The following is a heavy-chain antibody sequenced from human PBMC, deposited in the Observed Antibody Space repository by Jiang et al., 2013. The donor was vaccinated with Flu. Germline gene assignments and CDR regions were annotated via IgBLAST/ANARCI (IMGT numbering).Heavy chain of an antibody. J-gene: IGHJ4*02. V-gene: IGHV4-34*01. CDR1: GGSLGAHY. Sequence: LLKPSETLSLTCAVSGGSLGAHYWTWIRQPPGGGLEWIGEINVSGFSNYKPSLKSRVTMLLDMSKNQFFLTLTSVTAADTGVYYCVRVSYVAYYFDIWGLGTLVTVSS. D-gene: IGHD1-26*01. CDR3: VRVSYVAYYFDI. CDR2: INVSGFS.